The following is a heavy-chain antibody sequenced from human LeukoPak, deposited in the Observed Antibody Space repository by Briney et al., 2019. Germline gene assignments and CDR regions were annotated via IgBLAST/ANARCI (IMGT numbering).Heavy chain of an antibody. V-gene: IGHV4-34*01. CDR1: GGSFSGYY. Sequence: PSETLSLTCAVYGGSFSGYYWSWIRQPPGKGLEWTGEINHSGSTNYNPSLKSRVTISVDTSKNQFSLKLSSVTAADTAVYYCARENYDYVWGSYRSAWFDPWGQGTLVTVSS. J-gene: IGHJ5*02. CDR2: INHSGST. CDR3: ARENYDYVWGSYRSAWFDP. D-gene: IGHD3-16*02.